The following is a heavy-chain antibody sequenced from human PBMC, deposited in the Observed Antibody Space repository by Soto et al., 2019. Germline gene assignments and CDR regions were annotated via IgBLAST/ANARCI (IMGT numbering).Heavy chain of an antibody. Sequence: SETLSLTCTVSGGSTSSSSYYWGWIRQPPGKGLEWIGSIYYSGSTYYNPSLKSRVTISVDTSKNQFSLKLSSVTAADTAVYYCARLYGGKAFDYWGQGTLVTVSS. CDR1: GGSTSSSSYY. V-gene: IGHV4-39*01. J-gene: IGHJ4*02. D-gene: IGHD2-15*01. CDR2: IYYSGST. CDR3: ARLYGGKAFDY.